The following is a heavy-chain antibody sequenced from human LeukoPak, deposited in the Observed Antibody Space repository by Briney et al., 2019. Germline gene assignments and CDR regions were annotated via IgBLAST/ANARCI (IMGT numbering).Heavy chain of an antibody. CDR2: INPNSGGT. V-gene: IGHV1-2*02. J-gene: IGHJ6*02. D-gene: IGHD2-2*01. CDR1: GYTFTGYY. Sequence: ASVKVSCKASGYTFTGYYMHWVRQAPGQGPEWMGWINPNSGGTNYAQKFQGRVTMTRDTSISTAYMELSRLRSDDTAVYYCARDQVVPAGVYYYYYYGMDVWGQGTTVTVSS. CDR3: ARDQVVPAGVYYYYYYGMDV.